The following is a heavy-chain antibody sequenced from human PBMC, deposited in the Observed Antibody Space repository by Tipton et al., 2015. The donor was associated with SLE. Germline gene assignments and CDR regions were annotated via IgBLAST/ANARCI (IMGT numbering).Heavy chain of an antibody. V-gene: IGHV1-2*06. J-gene: IGHJ3*02. CDR2: INPNSGGT. Sequence: QLVQSGAEVKKPGSSVKVSCKASGGTFSSYAISWVRQAPGQGLEWMGRINPNSGGTNYAQKFQGRVTMTRDTSISTAYMELSRLRSDDTAVYYCARAYVWGSYRDAFDIWGQGTMVTVSS. D-gene: IGHD3-16*02. CDR3: ARAYVWGSYRDAFDI. CDR1: GGTFSSYA.